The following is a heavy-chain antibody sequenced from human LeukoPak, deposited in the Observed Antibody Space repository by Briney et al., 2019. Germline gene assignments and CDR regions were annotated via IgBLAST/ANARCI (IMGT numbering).Heavy chain of an antibody. CDR3: ATGIDRSKTGY. J-gene: IGHJ4*02. CDR1: GGSFSASH. V-gene: IGHV4-34*01. CDR2: ISQDANEGT. D-gene: IGHD2-2*01. Sequence: SETLSLTCVMYGGSFSASHWSWVRQPPGRGLEWIGEISQDANEGTNYNPSLKSRVTVSLDTSKNQYSLTLNSVTAADTAVYYCATGIDRSKTGYWGQGTLVTVSS.